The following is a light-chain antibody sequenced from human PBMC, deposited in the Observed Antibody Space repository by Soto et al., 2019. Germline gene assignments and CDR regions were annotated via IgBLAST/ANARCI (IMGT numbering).Light chain of an antibody. V-gene: IGLV2-14*01. CDR2: EVS. CDR3: TSYTIKTTYV. Sequence: QSALTQPASVSGSLGQSITISCTGPSVDVGGYNYVSWYQHHPGKAPRLLIFEVSNRPSGVSNRFSGSKSGNTASLTISGLQAEDEADYYCTSYTIKTTYVFGTGTKLTVL. CDR1: SVDVGGYNY. J-gene: IGLJ1*01.